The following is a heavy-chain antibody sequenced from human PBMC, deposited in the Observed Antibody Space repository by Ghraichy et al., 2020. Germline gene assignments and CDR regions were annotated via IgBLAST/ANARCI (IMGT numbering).Heavy chain of an antibody. Sequence: SETLSLTCTVSGGSISSYYWSWIRQPPGKGLEWIGYIYYSGSTNYNPSLKSRVTISVDTSKNQFSLKLSSVTAADTAVYYCARALSGCSSTSCYAWFDPWGQGTLVTVSS. V-gene: IGHV4-59*01. D-gene: IGHD2-2*01. CDR1: GGSISSYY. CDR2: IYYSGST. J-gene: IGHJ5*02. CDR3: ARALSGCSSTSCYAWFDP.